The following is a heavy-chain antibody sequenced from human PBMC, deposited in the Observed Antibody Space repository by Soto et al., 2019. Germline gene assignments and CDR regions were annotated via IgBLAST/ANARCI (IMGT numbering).Heavy chain of an antibody. CDR1: GDSVSSGVYY. J-gene: IGHJ4*02. CDR3: ARVDYSKSGVDY. D-gene: IGHD4-4*01. CDR2: IYYSGST. Sequence: QVQLQESGPGLVKPSETLSLTCTVSGDSVSSGVYYWSWIRQPPGKGLEWIGYIYYSGSTNYNPSLKSRVTISVDTSKNQFSLKLSSVTAADTAVYYCARVDYSKSGVDYWGQGTLVTVSS. V-gene: IGHV4-61*08.